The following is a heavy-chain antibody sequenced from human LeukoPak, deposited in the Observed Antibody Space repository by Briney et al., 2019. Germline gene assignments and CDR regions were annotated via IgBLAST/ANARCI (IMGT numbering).Heavy chain of an antibody. CDR2: INWKTGNG. J-gene: IGHJ2*01. CDR3: TRRAARWQFDL. D-gene: IGHD5-24*01. CDR1: GFNFDDYA. Sequence: SGRSLRLSCAVSGFNFDDYAMHWVRQAPGRGLEWVSGINWKTGNGIYADSVKGQFTISRDNAKNSLYLQMSSLRAEDTALYYCTRRAARWQFDLWGRGTLLTVSS. V-gene: IGHV3-9*01.